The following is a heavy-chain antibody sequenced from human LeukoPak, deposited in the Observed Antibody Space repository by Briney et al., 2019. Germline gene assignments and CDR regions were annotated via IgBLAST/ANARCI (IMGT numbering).Heavy chain of an antibody. J-gene: IGHJ4*02. CDR3: SRERIAARPFDY. CDR2: ISSSSSYI. Sequence: KTGGSLRLSCAASGFTFSSYSMNWVRQAPGKGLEWVSSISSSSSYIYYADPVKGRFTISRDNAKNSLYLQMNSLRAEDTAVYYCSRERIAARPFDYWGQGTLVTVSS. CDR1: GFTFSSYS. V-gene: IGHV3-21*01. D-gene: IGHD6-6*01.